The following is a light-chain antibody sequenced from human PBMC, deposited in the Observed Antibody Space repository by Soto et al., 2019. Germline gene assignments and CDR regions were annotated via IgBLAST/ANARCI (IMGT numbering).Light chain of an antibody. J-gene: IGLJ3*02. CDR1: SSNIGRNT. CDR2: SNN. V-gene: IGLV1-44*01. CDR3: AAWDDSLKGWV. Sequence: QSAMTQPPSASGTPGQRVTISCSGSSSNIGRNTVNWYQQFPGVAPTVLIYSNNQRPSGVPDRFSASKSGTSASLAIGGLQSEDEADYYCAAWDDSLKGWVFGGGTKLTVL.